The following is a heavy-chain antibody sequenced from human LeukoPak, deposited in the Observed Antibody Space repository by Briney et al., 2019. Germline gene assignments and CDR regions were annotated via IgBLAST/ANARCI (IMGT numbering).Heavy chain of an antibody. D-gene: IGHD1-26*01. Sequence: GGSLRLSCAASGFTFSSYEMHWVRQAPGKGLEWVSYISSSDSTIYYADSVKGRFTISRGNSKNSLYLQMNSLRAEDTALYYCAKDIGGIVGPSGNAFDIWGQGTMVTVSS. V-gene: IGHV3-48*03. CDR3: AKDIGGIVGPSGNAFDI. J-gene: IGHJ3*02. CDR2: ISSSDSTI. CDR1: GFTFSSYE.